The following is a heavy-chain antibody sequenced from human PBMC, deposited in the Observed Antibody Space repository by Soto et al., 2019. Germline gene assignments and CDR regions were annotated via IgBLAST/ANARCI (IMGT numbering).Heavy chain of an antibody. CDR3: ARDDEHGRNCDLAY. V-gene: IGHV3-30*13. J-gene: IGHJ4*02. D-gene: IGHD1-26*01. Sequence: QVQLVQSGGGVVQPGRSLRLSCAASGFYFNTYFMHWVRQAPGKGLEWVAMIFPNGRDKVYADSVKGRFTIYRENSNNRMYLQMDSLRAEDTAVYYCARDDEHGRNCDLAYWGQGALVTVSS. CDR2: IFPNGRDK. CDR1: GFYFNTYF.